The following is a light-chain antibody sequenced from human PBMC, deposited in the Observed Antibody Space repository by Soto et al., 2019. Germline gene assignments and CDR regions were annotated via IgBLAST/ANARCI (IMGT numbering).Light chain of an antibody. CDR1: QSVGSN. CDR3: QQYNNWPPIT. CDR2: GAS. V-gene: IGKV3-15*01. Sequence: EIVMTQSPATLSVSPGERATLSCRASQSVGSNLAWYQQKPGQAPRLLLYGASTRATGIPDRFSGSGSGTDFTLTISSLQSEDFVVYYCQQYNNWPPITFGQGTRLEIK. J-gene: IGKJ5*01.